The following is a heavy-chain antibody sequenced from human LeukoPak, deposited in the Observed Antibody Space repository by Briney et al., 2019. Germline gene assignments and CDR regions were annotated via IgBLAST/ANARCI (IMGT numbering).Heavy chain of an antibody. V-gene: IGHV3-7*03. D-gene: IGHD3-10*01. CDR3: AKSNGYGLVDI. CDR1: GFTFSSYW. J-gene: IGHJ3*02. CDR2: IKQDGSEK. Sequence: GGSLRLSCAASGFTFSSYWMHWARQAPGKGLEWVANIKQDGSEKYYVDSVKGRFTISRDNANNTLYLQMNSLRAEDTAVYYCAKSNGYGLVDIWGQGTMVTVSS.